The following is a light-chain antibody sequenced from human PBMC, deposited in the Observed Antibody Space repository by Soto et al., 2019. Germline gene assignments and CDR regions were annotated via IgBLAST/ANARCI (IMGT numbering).Light chain of an antibody. V-gene: IGLV1-44*01. Sequence: QSVLAQPPSASGTPGQRVTISCSGSSSNIRTNTVNWYHQLPGTATKLLIYSNNQRPPGVPDRFSGSKSGTSASLAISGLQSEDEADYYCAAWDDSLNGWVFGGGTKLTVL. J-gene: IGLJ3*02. CDR3: AAWDDSLNGWV. CDR2: SNN. CDR1: SSNIRTNT.